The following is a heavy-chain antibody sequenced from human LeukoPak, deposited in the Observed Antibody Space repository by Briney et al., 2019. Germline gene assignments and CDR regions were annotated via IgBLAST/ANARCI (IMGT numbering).Heavy chain of an antibody. CDR2: ISGSGGNT. D-gene: IGHD4-23*01. CDR3: ATTLRGGKFDY. V-gene: IGHV3-23*01. J-gene: IGHJ4*02. CDR1: GFTFSSYA. Sequence: QAGGSLRFSCAASGFTFSSYAMSWVRQAPGKGLEWVSAISGSGGNTYYADSVKGRFTISRDNSKNTLYLQMNSLRTEDTAVYYCATTLRGGKFDYWGQGTLVTVSS.